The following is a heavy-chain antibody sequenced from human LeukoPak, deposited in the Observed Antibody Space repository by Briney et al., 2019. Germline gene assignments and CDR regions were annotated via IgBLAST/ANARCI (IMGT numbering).Heavy chain of an antibody. V-gene: IGHV4-59*01. CDR1: GGSISSYY. CDR2: IYYSGST. Sequence: PSETLSLTCTVSGGSISSYYWSWIRQPPGKGLEWIGYIYYSGSTNYNPSLKSRVTISVDTSKNQFSLKLSSVTAADTAVYYCAKRPYSAPGAFDIWGQGTMVTVSS. J-gene: IGHJ3*02. CDR3: AKRPYSAPGAFDI. D-gene: IGHD4-11*01.